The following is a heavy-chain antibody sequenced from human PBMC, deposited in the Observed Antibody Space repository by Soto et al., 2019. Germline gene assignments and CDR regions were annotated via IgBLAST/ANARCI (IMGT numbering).Heavy chain of an antibody. CDR2: TKDKDNSYTA. Sequence: EVQLVESGGGLVQPGGSLRLSCVASGFTFSDHYIDWVRQAPGKGLEWVGRTKDKDNSYTAEYAASVKGRFTISRDDSKNTLYIQMNSLKTEDTAVYYCTTEGALPGPDFDYWGQGTLVTVSS. CDR3: TTEGALPGPDFDY. CDR1: GFTFSDHY. V-gene: IGHV3-72*01. J-gene: IGHJ4*02. D-gene: IGHD3-16*01.